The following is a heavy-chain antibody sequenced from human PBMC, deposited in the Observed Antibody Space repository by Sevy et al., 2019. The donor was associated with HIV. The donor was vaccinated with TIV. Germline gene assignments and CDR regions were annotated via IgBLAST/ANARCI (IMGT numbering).Heavy chain of an antibody. D-gene: IGHD3-22*01. CDR1: GFTFSSYS. Sequence: GGSLRLSCAASGFTFSSYSMNWVRQAPGKGLEWVSYISSSSSTIYYADSVKGRFTISRDNAKNSLCLQMNSLRDEDTAVYYCARDYYDSSGFWFDPWGQGTLVTVSS. J-gene: IGHJ5*02. CDR2: ISSSSSTI. CDR3: ARDYYDSSGFWFDP. V-gene: IGHV3-48*02.